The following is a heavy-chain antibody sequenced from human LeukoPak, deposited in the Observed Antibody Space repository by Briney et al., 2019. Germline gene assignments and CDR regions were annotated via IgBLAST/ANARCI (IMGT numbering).Heavy chain of an antibody. CDR2: ISGSGGST. CDR1: GFTFSSYA. D-gene: IGHD7-27*01. J-gene: IGHJ6*02. V-gene: IGHV3-23*01. CDR3: AKAVSDWGGLDV. Sequence: GESLRLSCAASGFTFSSYAMSWVRQAPGKGLEWVSAISGSGGSTYYADSVKGRFTISRDNSKNTLYLQMNSLRAEDTAVYYCAKAVSDWGGLDVWGQGTTVTVSS.